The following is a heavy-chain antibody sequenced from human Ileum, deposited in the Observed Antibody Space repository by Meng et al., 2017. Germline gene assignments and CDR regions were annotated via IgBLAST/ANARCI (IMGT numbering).Heavy chain of an antibody. J-gene: IGHJ4*02. D-gene: IGHD6-6*01. CDR2: IYYSGST. CDR1: GGSVSSGSYY. V-gene: IGHV4-61*01. Sequence: QVQLPESGPRLVRPSETLSLACTVSGGSVSSGSYYWSWIRQPPGKGLEWIGHIYYSGSTNYNPSLKSRVTISVDMSKNQFSLKLNSVTAADTATYFCARSSTSPASYFFDYWGQGTLVTVSS. CDR3: ARSSTSPASYFFDY.